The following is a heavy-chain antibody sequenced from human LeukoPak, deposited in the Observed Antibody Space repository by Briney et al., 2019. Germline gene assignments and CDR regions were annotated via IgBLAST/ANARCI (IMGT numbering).Heavy chain of an antibody. CDR2: IYSGGST. Sequence: GGSLRLSCAASGFTVSSNYMSWVRQAPGRGLEWVSVIYSGGSTYYADSVKGRFTISRDNSKNTLYLQMNSLRAEDTAVYYCARDSAYCRGDCYTANWGQGTLVTVSS. CDR3: ARDSAYCRGDCYTAN. CDR1: GFTVSSNY. D-gene: IGHD2-21*01. J-gene: IGHJ4*02. V-gene: IGHV3-66*02.